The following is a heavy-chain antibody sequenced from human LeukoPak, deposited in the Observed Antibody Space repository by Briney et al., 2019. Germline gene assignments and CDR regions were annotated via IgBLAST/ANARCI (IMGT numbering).Heavy chain of an antibody. J-gene: IGHJ4*02. D-gene: IGHD6-19*01. Sequence: GGSLRLSCAASGFTFSSYAMSWVRQAPGKGLEWVSAISGSGGSTYYADSVKGRFTISRDNAKNSLYLQMNSLRAEDTALYYCAKGQSSGWLSAEGLIDYWGQGTLVTVSS. V-gene: IGHV3-23*01. CDR1: GFTFSSYA. CDR2: ISGSGGST. CDR3: AKGQSSGWLSAEGLIDY.